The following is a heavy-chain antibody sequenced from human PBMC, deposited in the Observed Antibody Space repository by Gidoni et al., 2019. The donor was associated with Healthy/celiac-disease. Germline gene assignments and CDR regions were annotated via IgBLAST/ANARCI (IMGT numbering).Heavy chain of an antibody. D-gene: IGHD1-26*01. V-gene: IGHV4-38-2*01. Sequence: QVQLQESGPGLVKPSETLSLTCAVSGYSISSGYYWGWIRQPPGKGLEWIGSLYHSGSPYYNPSLKSRVTISVDTSKNQFSLKLSSVTAADTAVYYWASEVGATGAFDYWGQGTLVTVSS. CDR1: GYSISSGYY. CDR2: LYHSGSP. CDR3: ASEVGATGAFDY. J-gene: IGHJ4*02.